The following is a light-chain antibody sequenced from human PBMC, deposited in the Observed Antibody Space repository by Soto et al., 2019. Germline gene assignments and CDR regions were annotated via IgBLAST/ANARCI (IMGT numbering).Light chain of an antibody. V-gene: IGLV2-23*02. CDR1: SSEVGSYNL. J-gene: IGLJ1*01. CDR2: EVS. CDR3: CSYAGSSTPYV. Sequence: QSVLTQPASVSGSPGQSITISCTGTSSEVGSYNLVSWYQQHPGKAPKLMIYEVSKRPSGVSNRFSGSKSGNTASLTISELQAEDEADYYCCSYAGSSTPYVFGTGTKVTVL.